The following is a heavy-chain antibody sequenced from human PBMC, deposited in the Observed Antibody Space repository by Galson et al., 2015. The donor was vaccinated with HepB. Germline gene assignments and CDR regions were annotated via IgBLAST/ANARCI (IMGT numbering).Heavy chain of an antibody. CDR1: GGTFSSYT. J-gene: IGHJ3*02. D-gene: IGHD4-17*01. CDR2: IIPILGIA. Sequence: SVKVSCKASGGTFSSYTISWVRQAPGQGLEWMGRIIPILGIANYAQKFQGRVTITADKSTSTAYMELSSLRSEDTAVYYCASSDGDYFAFDIWGQGTMVTVSS. CDR3: ASSDGDYFAFDI. V-gene: IGHV1-69*02.